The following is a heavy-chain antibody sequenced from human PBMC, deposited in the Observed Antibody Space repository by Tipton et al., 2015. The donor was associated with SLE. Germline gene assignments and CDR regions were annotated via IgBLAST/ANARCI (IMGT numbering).Heavy chain of an antibody. D-gene: IGHD5-18*01. J-gene: IGHJ4*02. V-gene: IGHV3-30*02. Sequence: SLRLSCAASGFTFSSYGMHWVRQAPGKGLEWVAFIRYDGSNKYYADSVKGRFTISRDNSKNTLYLQMNSLRAEDTAVYYCAKGGYSYGQRAFDYWGQGTLVTVSS. CDR3: AKGGYSYGQRAFDY. CDR2: IRYDGSNK. CDR1: GFTFSSYG.